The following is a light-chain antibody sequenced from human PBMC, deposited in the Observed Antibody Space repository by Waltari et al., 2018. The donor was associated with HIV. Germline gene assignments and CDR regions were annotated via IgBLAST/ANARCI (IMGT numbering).Light chain of an antibody. CDR1: TLGDKY. CDR3: QAWDSSTGGV. J-gene: IGLJ3*02. Sequence: SSEMTQPPSVSVSPGQTASITCSGDTLGDKYASWYQQKPGQSPVLVLYQDNKRPSGIPELFSVSNSGNTATLTISGTQAMDEADYYCQAWDSSTGGVFGGGTKLTVL. CDR2: QDN. V-gene: IGLV3-1*01.